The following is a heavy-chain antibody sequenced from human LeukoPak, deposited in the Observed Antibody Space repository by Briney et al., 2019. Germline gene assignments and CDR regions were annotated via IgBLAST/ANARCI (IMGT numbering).Heavy chain of an antibody. D-gene: IGHD6-13*01. CDR1: GFTFSSNY. CDR3: AKDPVGYSSSWYFDY. J-gene: IGHJ4*02. V-gene: IGHV3-53*05. Sequence: GGSLRLSCAASGFTFSSNYMSWVRQAPGKGLEWVSFIYSGGRTDYADSVKGRFTISRDNSKNTLYLQMNSLRAEDTAVYYCAKDPVGYSSSWYFDYWGQGTLVTVSS. CDR2: IYSGGRT.